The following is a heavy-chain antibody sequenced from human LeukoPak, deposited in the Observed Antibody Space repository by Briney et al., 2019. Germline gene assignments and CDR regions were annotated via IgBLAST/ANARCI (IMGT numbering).Heavy chain of an antibody. CDR2: AYDSGIS. V-gene: IGHV4-59*02. D-gene: IGHD6-19*01. CDR3: ARRAGTGTPVYFDY. J-gene: IGHJ4*02. Sequence: SETLSLTCTVWGGSVSNNHWRWLRQSTEKGLEWVGYAYDSGISNYNPSLESRVTLSVDTSKNQFSLRLTSVTAADTAVYFCARRAGTGTPVYFDYWGQGVLVTVSS. CDR1: GGSVSNNH.